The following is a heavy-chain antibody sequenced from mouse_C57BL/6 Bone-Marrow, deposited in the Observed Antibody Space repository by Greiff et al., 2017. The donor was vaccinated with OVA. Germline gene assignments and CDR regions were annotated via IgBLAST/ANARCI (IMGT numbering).Heavy chain of an antibody. CDR3: ARCPYYYGSSFDY. Sequence: VQVVESGAELVRPGTSVKVSCKASGYAFTNYLIEWVKQRPGQGLEWIGVINPGSGGTNYNEKFKGKATLTADKSSSTAYMQLSSLTSEDSAVYFCARCPYYYGSSFDYWGQGTTLTVSS. J-gene: IGHJ2*01. D-gene: IGHD1-1*01. CDR1: GYAFTNYL. CDR2: INPGSGGT. V-gene: IGHV1-54*01.